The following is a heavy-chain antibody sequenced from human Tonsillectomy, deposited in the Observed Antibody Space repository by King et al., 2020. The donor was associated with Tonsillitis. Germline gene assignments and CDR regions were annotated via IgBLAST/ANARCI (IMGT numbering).Heavy chain of an antibody. J-gene: IGHJ6*03. CDR2: INPHSGVT. CDR1: GYTFTGYY. V-gene: IGHV1-2*02. CDR3: AKNYYDSSGYYAYYYYYMDV. Sequence: QLVQSGAEVKKPGASVKVSCKASGYTFTGYYLHWVRQAPGQGPEWVGWINPHSGVTNYAQKFQGRVTMIRDTSISTAYMELSSLRSDDTAMYYCAKNYYDSSGYYAYYYYYMDVWGEGTTVTVSS. D-gene: IGHD3-22*01.